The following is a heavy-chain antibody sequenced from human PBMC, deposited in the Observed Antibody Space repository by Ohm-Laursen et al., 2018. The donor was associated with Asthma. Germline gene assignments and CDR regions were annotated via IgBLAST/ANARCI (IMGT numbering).Heavy chain of an antibody. V-gene: IGHV3-30*03. Sequence: SLRLSCAASGFTFSNYGFHWVRQAPGKGLEWVAVISSDGSNKFYGDSVKGRFTISRDNSKNTIYLEMNSLSAEDAAVYFCARDPSAPLAIGHLWNWFDPWGQGTRVTVSS. CDR2: ISSDGSNK. J-gene: IGHJ5*02. CDR3: ARDPSAPLAIGHLWNWFDP. D-gene: IGHD3-16*01. CDR1: GFTFSNYG.